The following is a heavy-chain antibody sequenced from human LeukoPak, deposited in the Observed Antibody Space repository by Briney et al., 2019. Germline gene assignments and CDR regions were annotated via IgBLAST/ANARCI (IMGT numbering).Heavy chain of an antibody. CDR3: ATMVRGVIIIPLYFDY. CDR1: GFTFSSYG. D-gene: IGHD3-10*01. CDR2: ISGSGGST. Sequence: PGGSLRLSCAASGFTFSSYGMSWVRQAPGKGLEWVSAISGSGGSTYYADSVKGRFTISRDDSKNTLYLQMNSLRAEDTAVYYCATMVRGVIIIPLYFDYWGQGTLVTVSS. J-gene: IGHJ4*02. V-gene: IGHV3-23*01.